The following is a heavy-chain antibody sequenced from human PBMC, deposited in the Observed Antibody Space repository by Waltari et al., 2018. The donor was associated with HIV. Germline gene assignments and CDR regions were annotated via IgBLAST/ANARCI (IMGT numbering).Heavy chain of an antibody. CDR1: GGTFSSYA. CDR2: IIPIFGTA. D-gene: IGHD3-22*01. V-gene: IGHV1-69*01. Sequence: QVQLVQSGAEVKKPGSSVKVSCKASGGTFSSYAISWVRQAPGQGLEWMGGIIPIFGTANYAQKFQGRVTITADESTSTAYMELSSLRSEDTAVYYCARSITMIVVVSYYYYGMDVWGQGTTVTVSS. J-gene: IGHJ6*02. CDR3: ARSITMIVVVSYYYYGMDV.